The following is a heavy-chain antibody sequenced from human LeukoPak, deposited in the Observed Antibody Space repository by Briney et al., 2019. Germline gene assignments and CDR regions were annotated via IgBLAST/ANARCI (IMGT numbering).Heavy chain of an antibody. J-gene: IGHJ6*02. CDR2: INHSGST. Sequence: SETLSLTCTVSGGSISSYYWSWICQPPGKGLEWIGEINHSGSTNYNPSLKSRVTISVDTSKNQFSLKLSSVTAADTAVYYCARRATIAVAGTSDSYYYGMDVWGQGTTVTVSS. CDR1: GGSISSYY. V-gene: IGHV4-34*01. D-gene: IGHD6-19*01. CDR3: ARRATIAVAGTSDSYYYGMDV.